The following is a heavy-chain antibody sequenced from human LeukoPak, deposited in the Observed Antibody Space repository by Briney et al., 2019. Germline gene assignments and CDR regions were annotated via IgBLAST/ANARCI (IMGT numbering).Heavy chain of an antibody. CDR2: INLNSGGT. V-gene: IGHV1-2*02. CDR3: ARSPHILTGENFDY. J-gene: IGHJ4*02. CDR1: GYTFTGSY. Sequence: ASVKVSCKASGYTFTGSYMHWVRQAPGQGLEWMGWINLNSGGTNYAQKFQVRVTMTRDTSISTAYMELSRLRSDDTAVYYCARSPHILTGENFDYWGQGALVTVSS. D-gene: IGHD3-9*01.